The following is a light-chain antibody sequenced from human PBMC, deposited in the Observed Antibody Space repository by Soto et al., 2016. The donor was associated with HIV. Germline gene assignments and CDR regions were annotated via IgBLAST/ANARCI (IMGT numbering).Light chain of an antibody. V-gene: IGLV3-21*01. CDR1: NIGTKS. CDR2: DDS. J-gene: IGLJ2*01. Sequence: SYELTQPPSVSVAPGETARITCGGNNIGTKSVHWYQQKPGQAPVLVVYDDSARPSEIPERFSGSNSGNTATLTISRTQAMDEADYYCQAWDISTVVFGGGTKLTVL. CDR3: QAWDISTVV.